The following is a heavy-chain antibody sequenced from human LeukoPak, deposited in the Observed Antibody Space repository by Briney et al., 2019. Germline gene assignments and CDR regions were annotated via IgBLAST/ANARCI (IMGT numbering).Heavy chain of an antibody. V-gene: IGHV4-38-2*02. CDR2: IYHSGST. CDR1: GYSISSGYY. Sequence: PSETLSLTCTVSGYSISSGYYWGWIRQPPGQGLEWIGSIYHSGSTYYNLSLKSRVTISVDTSKNQFSLKLSSVTAADTAVYYCAREPRFDSSGYYSDYWGQGTLVTVSS. D-gene: IGHD3-22*01. CDR3: AREPRFDSSGYYSDY. J-gene: IGHJ4*02.